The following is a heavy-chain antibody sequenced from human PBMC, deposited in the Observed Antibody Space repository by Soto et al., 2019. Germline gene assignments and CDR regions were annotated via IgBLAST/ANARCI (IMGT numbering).Heavy chain of an antibody. CDR2: IYYSGST. J-gene: IGHJ5*02. CDR1: GGSISSYY. V-gene: IGHV4-59*01. D-gene: IGHD4-17*01. Sequence: SETLSLTCTVSGGSISSYYWSWIRQPPGKGLEWIGYIYYSGSTSYNPSLKSRVTISVDTSKNQFSLKLSSVTAADTAVYYCARDNDYGDYDWFDPWGQVTLVTVSS. CDR3: ARDNDYGDYDWFDP.